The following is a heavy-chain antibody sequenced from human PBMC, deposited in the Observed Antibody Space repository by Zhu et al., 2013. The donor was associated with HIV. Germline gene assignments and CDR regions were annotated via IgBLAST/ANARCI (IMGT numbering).Heavy chain of an antibody. D-gene: IGHD4-17*01. V-gene: IGHV1-69*01. CDR3: ARVSTTVRSFDI. J-gene: IGHJ3*02. CDR2: IMPIFGTT. Sequence: QVQQVHSGAEVKRPGSSVKVSCKTSGGTFSSYAISWVRQAPGQGLEWMGLIMPIFGTTKYTQKFQGRVTITAAESTSTAYMELRGLGSEDTAVYYCARVSTTVRSFDIWGQGTMVTVSS. CDR1: GGTFSSYA.